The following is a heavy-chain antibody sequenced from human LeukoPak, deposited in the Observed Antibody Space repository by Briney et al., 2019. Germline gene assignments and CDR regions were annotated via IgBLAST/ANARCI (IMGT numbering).Heavy chain of an antibody. CDR2: ISWISGSI. Sequence: SLRLSCAAPGFTFDDYAMHWVRQAPGKGVEWVSGISWISGSIGYADSVKGRFTISRDNAKNSLYLQMNSLRAEDTALYYCAKDRGYSSGRSFDYWGQGTLVTVSS. CDR3: AKDRGYSSGRSFDY. CDR1: GFTFDDYA. D-gene: IGHD6-19*01. J-gene: IGHJ4*02. V-gene: IGHV3-9*01.